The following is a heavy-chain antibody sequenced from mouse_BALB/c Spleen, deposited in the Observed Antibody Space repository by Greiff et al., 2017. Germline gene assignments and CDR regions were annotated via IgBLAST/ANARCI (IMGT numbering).Heavy chain of an antibody. J-gene: IGHJ4*01. CDR3: ARDFYYDPYAMDY. CDR2: ISSGGST. V-gene: IGHV5-6-5*01. Sequence: EVQRVESGGGLVKPGGSLKLSCAASGFTFSSYAMSWVRQTPEKRLEWVASISSGGSTYYPDSVKGRFTISRDNARNILYLQMSSLRSEDTAMYYCARDFYYDPYAMDYWGQGTSVTVSS. D-gene: IGHD2-4*01. CDR1: GFTFSSYA.